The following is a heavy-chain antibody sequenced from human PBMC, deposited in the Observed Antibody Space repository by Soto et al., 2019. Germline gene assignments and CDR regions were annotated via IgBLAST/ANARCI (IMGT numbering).Heavy chain of an antibody. V-gene: IGHV5-51*01. CDR1: GYSSTSYW. CDR2: IYTGDSDT. Sequence: GESLKISCKGSGYSSTSYWIGWVRQVPGKGLEWMGIIYTGDSDTRYSPSFQGQVTISADKSISTAYLQWSSLKASDTAIYYCAIRGASQWLKFWGQGTLVTVSS. J-gene: IGHJ4*02. CDR3: AIRGASQWLKF. D-gene: IGHD6-19*01.